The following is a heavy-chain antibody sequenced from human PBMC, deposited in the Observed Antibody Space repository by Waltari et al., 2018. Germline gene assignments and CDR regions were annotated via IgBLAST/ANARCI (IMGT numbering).Heavy chain of an antibody. Sequence: EVQLVESGGGLVQPGGSLRLSCAASGFSFSHHWFHWVRQAPGKGLVWVSCINSDGSATCYADSVKGRFTISRDDAKNTLYLQMNSLRAEDTAVYYCVRGMVRAVGFDFWGQGTLVTVSS. CDR1: GFSFSHHW. CDR3: VRGMVRAVGFDF. CDR2: INSDGSAT. V-gene: IGHV3-74*01. D-gene: IGHD1-26*01. J-gene: IGHJ4*02.